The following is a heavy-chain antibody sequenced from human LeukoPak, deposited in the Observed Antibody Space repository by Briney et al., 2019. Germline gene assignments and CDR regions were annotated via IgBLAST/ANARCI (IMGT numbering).Heavy chain of an antibody. V-gene: IGHV1-18*01. Sequence: ASVTVSCKASGYTFTSYGISWVRQAPGQGLEWMGWISAYNGNTNYAQKLQGRVTMTTDTSTSTAYMELRSLRSDDTAVYYCARVDTARGTLGYWGQGTLVTVSS. CDR1: GYTFTSYG. D-gene: IGHD5-18*01. CDR2: ISAYNGNT. CDR3: ARVDTARGTLGY. J-gene: IGHJ4*02.